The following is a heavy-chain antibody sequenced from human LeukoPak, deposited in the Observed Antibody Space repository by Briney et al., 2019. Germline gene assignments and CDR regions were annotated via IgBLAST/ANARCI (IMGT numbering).Heavy chain of an antibody. CDR1: GGSISSYY. D-gene: IGHD5-18*01. CDR3: ARVGGYSYGSDY. J-gene: IGHJ4*02. Sequence: SSETLSLTCTVSGGSISSYYWSWIRQPPGKGLEWIGYIYYSGSTNYNPSLKSRVTISVDTSKNQFSLKLSSVTAADTAVYYCARVGGYSYGSDYWAREPWSPSPQ. CDR2: IYYSGST. V-gene: IGHV4-59*01.